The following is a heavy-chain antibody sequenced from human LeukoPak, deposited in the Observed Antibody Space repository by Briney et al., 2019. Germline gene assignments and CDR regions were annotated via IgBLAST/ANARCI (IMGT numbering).Heavy chain of an antibody. D-gene: IGHD2-15*01. Sequence: PGGSLRLSCAASGFTFSDYYMSWIRQAPGKGLEWVSYISSSGSTIYYADSVKGRFTISRDNAKNSLYLQMNSLRAEVTAVYYCARASRYCSGGSCYRWFDPWGQGTLVTVSS. CDR1: GFTFSDYY. CDR2: ISSSGSTI. V-gene: IGHV3-11*04. J-gene: IGHJ5*02. CDR3: ARASRYCSGGSCYRWFDP.